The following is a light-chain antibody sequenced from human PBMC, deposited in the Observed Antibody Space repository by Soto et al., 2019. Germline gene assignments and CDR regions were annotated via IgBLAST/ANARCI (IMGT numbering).Light chain of an antibody. J-gene: IGKJ1*01. CDR2: DAS. CDR3: QQYSSWT. CDR1: QSITYS. Sequence: DIQMTQSPSTLSASVGDRVTITCRASQSITYSLAWYQQKPGKAPNLLIYDASTLQSGVPSRFGGSGSGTEFTLTISGLHPDDFATYYCQQYSSWTFGQGTNVEIK. V-gene: IGKV1-5*01.